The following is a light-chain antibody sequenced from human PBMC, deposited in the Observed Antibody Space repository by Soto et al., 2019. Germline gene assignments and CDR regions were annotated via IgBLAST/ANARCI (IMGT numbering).Light chain of an antibody. Sequence: EIVMTQSPATLSVCPGERATLSCRASQSVSSNLVWYQQKPGQAPRLLMYGASTRATGIPARFSGSGSGTEFTLTITSLEPEDFAVYYCQQRSSWPPTFGQGTRLEIK. CDR2: GAS. CDR3: QQRSSWPPT. J-gene: IGKJ5*01. V-gene: IGKV3-15*01. CDR1: QSVSSN.